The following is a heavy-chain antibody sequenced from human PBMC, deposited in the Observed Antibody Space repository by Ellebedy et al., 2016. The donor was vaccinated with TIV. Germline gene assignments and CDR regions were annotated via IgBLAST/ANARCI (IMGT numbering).Heavy chain of an antibody. CDR1: GYTFTSYG. CDR2: ISAYNGNT. CDR3: AFTSRVSGPPFYYYAMDV. V-gene: IGHV1-18*04. D-gene: IGHD2-2*01. Sequence: ASVKVSCKASGYTFTSYGISCMRQAPGQGLEWMGWISAYNGNTNYAQKLQGRVTMTTDTSTSTAYMELRSLRSEDTALYYCAFTSRVSGPPFYYYAMDVWGQGTTVIVSS. J-gene: IGHJ6*02.